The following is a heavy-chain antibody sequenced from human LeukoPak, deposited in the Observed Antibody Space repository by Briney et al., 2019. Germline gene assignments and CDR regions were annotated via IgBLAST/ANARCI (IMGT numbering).Heavy chain of an antibody. CDR2: ISYSGST. V-gene: IGHV4-59*01. J-gene: IGHJ6*02. D-gene: IGHD6-6*01. CDR3: ARDRSSYLYYYYYGMDV. Sequence: SETLSLTCTVSGGSISSYYWSWIRQPPGKGLEWIGYISYSGSTNYNPSLKGRVTVSVDTSKNQFSLKLSSVTAADTAVYYCARDRSSYLYYYYYGMDVWGQGTTVTVSS. CDR1: GGSISSYY.